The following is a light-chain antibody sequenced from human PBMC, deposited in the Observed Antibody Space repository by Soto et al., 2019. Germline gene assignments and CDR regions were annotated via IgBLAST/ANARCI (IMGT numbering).Light chain of an antibody. CDR1: QSVSSD. CDR2: GSS. Sequence: EIVMTQSPATLSVSPGERATLSCRASQSVSSDLAWYQQKPGQAPRLLIYGSSTRATGIPARFSGSGSGTDFTLTISSLQSEDVAVYYCQQYNNWPCTFGQGTRVEI. V-gene: IGKV3-15*01. CDR3: QQYNNWPCT. J-gene: IGKJ1*01.